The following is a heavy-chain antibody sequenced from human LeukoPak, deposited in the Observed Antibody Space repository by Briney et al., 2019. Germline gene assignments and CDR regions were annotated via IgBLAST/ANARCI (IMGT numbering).Heavy chain of an antibody. CDR1: GFTLSSLG. Sequence: PGGSLRLSCAASGFTLSSLGMHWAGQAPGKGLEWVAFIRYDGSNKYYADSVKGRFTISRDNSKNTLYLQMNSLRAEDTAVYYCAKDWGEVALVDNWGQGTLVTVSS. J-gene: IGHJ4*02. D-gene: IGHD5-12*01. V-gene: IGHV3-30*02. CDR2: IRYDGSNK. CDR3: AKDWGEVALVDN.